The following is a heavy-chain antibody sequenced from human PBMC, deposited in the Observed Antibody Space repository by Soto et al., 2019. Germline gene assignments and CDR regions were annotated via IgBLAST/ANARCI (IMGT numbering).Heavy chain of an antibody. J-gene: IGHJ1*01. D-gene: IGHD7-27*01. CDR1: GGSISSYY. Sequence: SETLSLTCTVSGGSISSYYWSWIRQPPGKGLEWIGYIYYSGSTNYNPSLKSRVTISVDTSKNQFSLKLSSVTAADTAVYYCARGWGGYFQHWGQGTPVTVSS. V-gene: IGHV4-59*01. CDR2: IYYSGST. CDR3: ARGWGGYFQH.